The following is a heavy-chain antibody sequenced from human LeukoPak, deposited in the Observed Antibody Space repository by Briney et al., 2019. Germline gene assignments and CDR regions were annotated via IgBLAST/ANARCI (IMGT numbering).Heavy chain of an antibody. Sequence: ASVKVSCKASGYTFTSYDINWVRQATGQGLEWMGWMSPNSGNTGYAQKFQGRVTMTRNTSISTAYMELSSLRSEDTAVYYCAISGSYQGDAFDIWGQGTMSPSLQ. D-gene: IGHD1-26*01. V-gene: IGHV1-8*01. CDR3: AISGSYQGDAFDI. CDR2: MSPNSGNT. CDR1: GYTFTSYD. J-gene: IGHJ3*02.